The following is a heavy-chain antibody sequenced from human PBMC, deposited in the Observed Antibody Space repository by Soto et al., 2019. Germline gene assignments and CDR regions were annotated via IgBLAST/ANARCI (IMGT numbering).Heavy chain of an antibody. Sequence: QVQLVQSGAEVKKPGASVKVSCRASGYTFTSYAMHWVRQAPGQRLEWMGWINAGNGNTKYSQKFQGRVTITRDTSASTAYMELSSLRSEDTAVYYCARSSSSWYVGYWGQGTLVTVSS. CDR3: ARSSSSWYVGY. CDR2: INAGNGNT. CDR1: GYTFTSYA. J-gene: IGHJ4*02. V-gene: IGHV1-3*01. D-gene: IGHD6-13*01.